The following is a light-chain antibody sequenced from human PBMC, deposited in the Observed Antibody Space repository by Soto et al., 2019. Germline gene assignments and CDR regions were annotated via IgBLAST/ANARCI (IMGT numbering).Light chain of an antibody. J-gene: IGKJ4*01. V-gene: IGKV3-11*02. CDR3: QQRSVWPPLN. CDR2: DTP. CDR1: EPVGSN. Sequence: VLTKSPDKLSLSPGERAILSCRATEPVGSNLACFQQKPGQTPRLLIYDTPTRVPGIPARFRGTGYGRDFTLTISSLEPEDFAVYYCQQRSVWPPLNFGGGTEVQIK.